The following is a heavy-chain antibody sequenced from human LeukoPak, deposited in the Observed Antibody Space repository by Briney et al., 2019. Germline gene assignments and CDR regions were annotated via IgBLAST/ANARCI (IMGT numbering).Heavy chain of an antibody. Sequence: SETLSLTCTVSGGSIGSGSYYWSWIRQPAGKGLEWIGRIYTSGSTNYNPSLKSRVTISVDTSKNPFSLKLSSVTAADTAVYYCARQESAGDYYYYYYYMDVWGKGTTVTVSS. J-gene: IGHJ6*03. CDR2: IYTSGST. CDR3: ARQESAGDYYYYYYYMDV. V-gene: IGHV4-61*02. CDR1: GGSIGSGSYY. D-gene: IGHD6-13*01.